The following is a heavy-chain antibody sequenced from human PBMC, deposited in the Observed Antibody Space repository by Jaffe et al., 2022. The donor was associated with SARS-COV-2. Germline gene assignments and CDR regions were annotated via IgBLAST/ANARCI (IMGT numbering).Heavy chain of an antibody. V-gene: IGHV7-4-1*02. J-gene: IGHJ5*02. Sequence: QALLVQSGSELKKPGASVQISCKASGYTLTSYTMNWVRQAPGQGPEWMGWINTNNGKPTYAQDFQGRFVFSLDTSVSTAYLQISDLRADDTAVYYCARGRKLGRIPVAVNFWIDPWGQGTLVTVSS. CDR3: ARGRKLGRIPVAVNFWIDP. CDR2: INTNNGKP. D-gene: IGHD6-19*01. CDR1: GYTLTSYT.